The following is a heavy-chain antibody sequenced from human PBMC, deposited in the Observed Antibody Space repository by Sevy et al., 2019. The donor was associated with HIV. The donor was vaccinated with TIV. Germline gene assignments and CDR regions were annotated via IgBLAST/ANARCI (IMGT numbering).Heavy chain of an antibody. CDR1: GFTFSSYD. CDR2: IGTAGDT. D-gene: IGHD1-20*01. V-gene: IGHV3-13*01. CDR3: ARATLGITAFDI. J-gene: IGHJ3*02. Sequence: GGSLRLSCAASGFTFSSYDMHWVRQATGKGLEWVSAIGTAGDTYYPGSVKGRFTISRENAKNSLYLQMNGLRAGDTAVYYCARATLGITAFDIWGQGTMVTVSS.